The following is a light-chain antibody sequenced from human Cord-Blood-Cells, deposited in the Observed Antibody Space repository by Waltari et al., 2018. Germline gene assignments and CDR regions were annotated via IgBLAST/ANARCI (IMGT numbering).Light chain of an antibody. V-gene: IGLV2-14*01. J-gene: IGLJ1*01. Sequence: QSALTQPASVSGSPAQSITISCTGTSRDVGAWYYVPRFQQHPGKAPKLMIYDVSQRPSGVSNRFSGSKSGNTASLTISGLQAEDEADYYCSSYTSSSPLVFGTGTKVTVL. CDR3: SSYTSSSPLV. CDR2: DVS. CDR1: SRDVGAWYY.